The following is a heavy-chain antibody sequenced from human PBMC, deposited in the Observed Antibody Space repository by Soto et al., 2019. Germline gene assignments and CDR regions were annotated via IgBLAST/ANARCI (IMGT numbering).Heavy chain of an antibody. CDR1: GYTFTTYG. CDR3: ARGGSWDSYYYGMDV. D-gene: IGHD3-16*01. V-gene: IGHV1-18*01. Sequence: QVQLVQSGAEVKKPGASVQVSCKPSGYTFTTYGVSWVRQAPGQGLEWMGWISAHNGDTNYAQKFQGRVTMTTDTSTRPAYMELRSLRSDDTAVYYCARGGSWDSYYYGMDVWGQGTTVTVSS. J-gene: IGHJ6*02. CDR2: ISAHNGDT.